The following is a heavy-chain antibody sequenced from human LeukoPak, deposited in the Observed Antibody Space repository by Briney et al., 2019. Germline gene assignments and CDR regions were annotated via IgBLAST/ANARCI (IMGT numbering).Heavy chain of an antibody. CDR3: AKDGGLWVSAHWGDS. J-gene: IGHJ4*02. D-gene: IGHD7-27*01. CDR1: GFTFSSYA. V-gene: IGHV3-23*01. CDR2: ITTGDGNT. Sequence: GGSLRLSCAASGFTFSSYAMTWVRQAPGKGLKWVSTITTGDGNTYYADSVKGRFTVSRDDSKNTLYLQMNSLRAEDTAVYYCAKDGGLWVSAHWGDSWGRGTLVTVSS.